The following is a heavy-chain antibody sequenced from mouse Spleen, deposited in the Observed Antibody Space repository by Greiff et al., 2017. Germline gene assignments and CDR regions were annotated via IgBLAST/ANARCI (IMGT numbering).Heavy chain of an antibody. Sequence: EVQGVESGGGLVKPGGSLKLSCAASGFTFSSYTMSWVRQTPAKRLEWVATISSGGGNTYYPDSVKGRFTISRDNARNTLYLQMSSLRSEDTAMYYCARPPYDYDGAWFAYWGQGTLVTVSA. V-gene: IGHV5-9*04. CDR3: ARPPYDYDGAWFAY. CDR1: GFTFSSYT. J-gene: IGHJ3*01. D-gene: IGHD2-4*01. CDR2: ISSGGGNT.